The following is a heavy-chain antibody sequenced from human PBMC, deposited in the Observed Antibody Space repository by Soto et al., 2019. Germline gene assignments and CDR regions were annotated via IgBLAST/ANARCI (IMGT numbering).Heavy chain of an antibody. V-gene: IGHV3-53*01. CDR2: IYNDGTT. Sequence: GGSLRLSCTASGLSVRNNYMSWVRQAPGMGLEWVSVIYNDGTTYYADSVKGRFTVSRDTSKNTLSLQMDSLRAEDTAVYYCVRPLPSGRNYGMDVWGQGTTVTVSS. CDR1: GLSVRNNY. CDR3: VRPLPSGRNYGMDV. J-gene: IGHJ6*02. D-gene: IGHD3-10*01.